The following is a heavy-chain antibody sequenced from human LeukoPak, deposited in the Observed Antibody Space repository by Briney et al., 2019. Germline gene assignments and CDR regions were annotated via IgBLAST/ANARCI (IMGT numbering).Heavy chain of an antibody. J-gene: IGHJ4*02. CDR1: GFTFSSYS. CDR3: ARGLTYYDFWRAFDY. CDR2: INWNGGST. Sequence: SGGSLRLSCAASGFTFSSYSMNWVRQAPGKGLEWVSGINWNGGSTGYADSVKGRFTISRDNAKNSLYLQMNSLRAEDTALYYCARGLTYYDFWRAFDYWGQGTLVTVSS. V-gene: IGHV3-20*04. D-gene: IGHD3-3*01.